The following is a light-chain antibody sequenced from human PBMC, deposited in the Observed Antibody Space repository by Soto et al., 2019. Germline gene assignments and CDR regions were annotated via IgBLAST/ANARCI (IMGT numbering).Light chain of an antibody. J-gene: IGKJ3*01. CDR2: DAS. CDR3: QQRFTWPS. V-gene: IGKV3-11*01. CDR1: QSISSS. Sequence: ETVLTQSPATLSLSPGERATLSCRASQSISSSLAWYQQTPGQAPRLLIYDASKRATGIPARFSVSGSGTDFTLTISSLEPEDFAVYFCQQRFTWPSFGPGTKVDIK.